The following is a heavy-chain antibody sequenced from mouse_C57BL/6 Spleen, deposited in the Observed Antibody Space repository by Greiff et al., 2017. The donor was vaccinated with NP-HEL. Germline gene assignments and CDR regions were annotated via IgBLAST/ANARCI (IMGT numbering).Heavy chain of an antibody. J-gene: IGHJ3*01. CDR3: AREEVLLRSLEGFAY. D-gene: IGHD1-1*01. CDR1: GYAFSSYW. CDR2: IYPGDGDT. Sequence: VQLQQSGAELVKPGASVKISCKASGYAFSSYWMNWVKQRPGKGLEWIGQIYPGDGDTNYNGKFKGKATLTADKSSSTAYMQLSSLTSEDSAVYFCAREEVLLRSLEGFAYWGQGTLVTVSA. V-gene: IGHV1-80*01.